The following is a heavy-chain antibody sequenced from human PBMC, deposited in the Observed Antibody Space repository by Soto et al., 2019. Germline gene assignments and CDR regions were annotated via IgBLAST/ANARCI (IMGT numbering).Heavy chain of an antibody. CDR3: AKFRIYSAFRNALDF. CDR2: ISTSGGNT. D-gene: IGHD2-15*01. V-gene: IGHV3-23*01. Sequence: GGSLRLSCAVSGFTFGSYAMSWVRQTPGKGLEWVSLISTSGGNTYYADPVKGRFTISRDNSNKTLYLQMNSLRADDTAVYYCAKFRIYSAFRNALDFWGRGTVVTVSS. J-gene: IGHJ3*01. CDR1: GFTFGSYA.